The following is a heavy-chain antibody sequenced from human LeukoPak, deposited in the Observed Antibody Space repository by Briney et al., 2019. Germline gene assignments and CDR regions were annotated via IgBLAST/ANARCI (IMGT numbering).Heavy chain of an antibody. V-gene: IGHV3-21*01. CDR1: GFTFSSYS. Sequence: GGSLRLSCAASGFTFSSYSMNWVRQAPGKGLEWVSSISSGSSYIYYADSVKGRFTISRDNAKNSLYLQMNSLRAEDTAVYYCARDQQGPQWGQGTLVTVSS. J-gene: IGHJ4*02. CDR3: ARDQQGPQ. D-gene: IGHD1/OR15-1a*01. CDR2: ISSGSSYI.